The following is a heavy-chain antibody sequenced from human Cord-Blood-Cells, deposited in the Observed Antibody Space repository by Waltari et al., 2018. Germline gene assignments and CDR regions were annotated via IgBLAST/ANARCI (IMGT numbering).Heavy chain of an antibody. J-gene: IGHJ3*02. Sequence: QLQLQESGPGLVKPSETLSPHCTVPGGSFSSSSYYRGWIRQPPGKGLEWIGSIYYSGSTYYNPSLKSRVTISVDTSKNQFSLKLSSVTAADTAVYYCARQAARDAFDIWGQGTMVTVSS. D-gene: IGHD6-6*01. V-gene: IGHV4-39*01. CDR2: IYYSGST. CDR3: ARQAARDAFDI. CDR1: GGSFSSSSYY.